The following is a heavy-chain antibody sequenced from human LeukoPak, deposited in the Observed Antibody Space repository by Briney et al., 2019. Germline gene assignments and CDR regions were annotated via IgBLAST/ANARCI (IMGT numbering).Heavy chain of an antibody. D-gene: IGHD2-2*02. CDR3: ARYCSSTSCYNEVLDY. Sequence: GGSLRLSCAASGFTFSTYWMSWVRQAPGKGLEWVANIKQDGSEKYYVDSVKGRFTISRDNAKNSLDPQMNSLRAEDTAIYYCARYCSSTSCYNEVLDYWGQGTLVTVSS. J-gene: IGHJ4*02. CDR2: IKQDGSEK. V-gene: IGHV3-7*01. CDR1: GFTFSTYW.